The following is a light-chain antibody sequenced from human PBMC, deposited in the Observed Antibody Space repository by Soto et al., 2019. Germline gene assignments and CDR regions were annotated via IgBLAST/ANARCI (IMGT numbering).Light chain of an antibody. CDR2: DAS. Sequence: EIVLTQSPGTLSLSPGERATLSCGASQSVSSSYLAWYQHKPGRAPSLLIYDASNRATGIPARLSGSGSATDFTLTISSLEPEDFAVYYCQQRSSWITFGQGTRLEIK. J-gene: IGKJ5*01. V-gene: IGKV3D-20*02. CDR3: QQRSSWIT. CDR1: QSVSSSY.